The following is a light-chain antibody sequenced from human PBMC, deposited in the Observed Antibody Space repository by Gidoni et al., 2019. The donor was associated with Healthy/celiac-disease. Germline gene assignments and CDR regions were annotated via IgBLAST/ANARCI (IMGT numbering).Light chain of an antibody. CDR1: SSDVGGYNY. CDR2: EVS. V-gene: IGLV2-8*01. J-gene: IGLJ2*01. CDR3: SSYAGSNNFVV. Sequence: QSALTQPRSASGSPGQSVTISCTGTSSDVGGYNYVSWFQQHPGKALKLMIYEVSKRPSGVPDRFSGSKSGNTASLTVSGLQAEDEADYYCSSYAGSNNFVVFGGGTKLTVL.